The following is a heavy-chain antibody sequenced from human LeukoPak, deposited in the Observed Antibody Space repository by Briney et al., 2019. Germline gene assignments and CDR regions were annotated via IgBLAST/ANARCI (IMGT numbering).Heavy chain of an antibody. J-gene: IGHJ4*02. Sequence: KPSETLSLTCTVSGGSISSYYWSWIRQPPGKGLEWIGEINHSGSTNYNPSLKSRVTISVDTSKNQFSLKLSSVTAADTAVYYCARAQRHYPYYYDSSGYYTPWFYWGQGTLVTVSS. CDR1: GGSISSYY. CDR3: ARAQRHYPYYYDSSGYYTPWFY. D-gene: IGHD3-22*01. CDR2: INHSGST. V-gene: IGHV4-34*01.